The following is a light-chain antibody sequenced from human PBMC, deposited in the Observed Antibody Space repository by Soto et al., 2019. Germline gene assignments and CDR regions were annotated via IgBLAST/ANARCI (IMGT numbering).Light chain of an antibody. Sequence: QSALTQPASVSGSPGQWITISCTGTSSDVGGYNYFSWYQQPPGKAPKLMIYDVSNRPSGVSNRFSGSKSGNTASLTISGLQAEDEADYYCSSYTSSSTSYVFGPGTKLTVL. CDR1: SSDVGGYNY. CDR2: DVS. J-gene: IGLJ1*01. CDR3: SSYTSSSTSYV. V-gene: IGLV2-14*01.